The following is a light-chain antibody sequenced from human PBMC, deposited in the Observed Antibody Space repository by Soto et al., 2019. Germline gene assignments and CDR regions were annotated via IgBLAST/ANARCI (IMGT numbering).Light chain of an antibody. CDR3: QKSDHLPL. J-gene: IGKJ3*01. CDR2: DAY. V-gene: IGKV1-33*01. CDR1: HDIGNS. Sequence: DIQVTQAPPSLSASLGDRVTITCQASHDIGNSLNWYQAKPGQAPKLVIYDAYNLETGVPSTFSGSGYGTLFTFTISGLRPEDIATYYCQKSDHLPLFGPGTKVDIK.